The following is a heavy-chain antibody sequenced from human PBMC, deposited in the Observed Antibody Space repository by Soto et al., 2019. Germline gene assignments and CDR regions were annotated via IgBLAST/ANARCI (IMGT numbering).Heavy chain of an antibody. V-gene: IGHV3-73*02. Sequence: EVQLVESGGGLVQPGGSLKLSCAASGFTFSGSAMHWVRQASVKGLEWVGRIRSKANSYATAYAASVKGRFTISRDDSKNTAYLQMNSLKTEDTAVYYCTRHPSIIAAAVLAVDYWGQGTLVTVSS. CDR3: TRHPSIIAAAVLAVDY. J-gene: IGHJ4*02. CDR1: GFTFSGSA. CDR2: IRSKANSYAT. D-gene: IGHD6-13*01.